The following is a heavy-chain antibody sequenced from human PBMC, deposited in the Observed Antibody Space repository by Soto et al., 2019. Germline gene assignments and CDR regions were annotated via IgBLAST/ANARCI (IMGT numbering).Heavy chain of an antibody. CDR1: GYTFTSYG. CDR2: ISAYNGNT. J-gene: IGHJ6*01. CDR3: ARDTGRMTILGVVIHYYYYYYGMDV. D-gene: IGHD3-3*01. V-gene: IGHV1-18*01. Sequence: ASVKVSCKASGYTFTSYGISWVRQAPGQGIEWMGWISAYNGNTNYAQKLQGRVTMTTDTSTSTAYMELRSLRSDDTAVYYCARDTGRMTILGVVIHYYYYYYGMDVWGQGPTVTVSS.